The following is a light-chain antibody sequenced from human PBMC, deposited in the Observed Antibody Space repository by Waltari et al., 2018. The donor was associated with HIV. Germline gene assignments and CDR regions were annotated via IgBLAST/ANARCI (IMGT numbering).Light chain of an antibody. CDR3: QQFRTYPRT. Sequence: AIHLAQSPSSLSAYVGDRVHITCRARQGVRKALAWYQQKPGRPPKLLIYDASTLEGEVPSRFSGSLSETDFNLTISNLQSEDSATYYCQQFRTYPRTFGQGATLEIK. J-gene: IGKJ2*01. CDR2: DAS. CDR1: QGVRKA. V-gene: IGKV1-13*02.